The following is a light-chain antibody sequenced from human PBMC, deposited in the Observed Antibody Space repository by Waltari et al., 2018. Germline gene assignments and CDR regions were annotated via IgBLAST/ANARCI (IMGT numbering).Light chain of an antibody. Sequence: EIVLTQSPGTLSLSPGERATLSCRASQSVSRTLAWYQHKPGQAPSLLIYAASTRAPGIPDRFSGRGSGTDFILTISRLEPEDFAVYYCQHYVRLPATFGQGTKVEIK. V-gene: IGKV3-20*01. J-gene: IGKJ1*01. CDR2: AAS. CDR3: QHYVRLPAT. CDR1: QSVSRT.